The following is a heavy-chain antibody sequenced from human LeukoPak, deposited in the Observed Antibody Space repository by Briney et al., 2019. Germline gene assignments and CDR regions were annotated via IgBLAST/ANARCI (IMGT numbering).Heavy chain of an antibody. CDR3: AREDAPGGYYDSSGYYYEDY. CDR2: INSDGSST. V-gene: IGHV3-74*01. J-gene: IGHJ4*02. Sequence: GGSLRLSCAASGFTFNSYWMHWVRQTPGKGLVWVSRINSDGSSTNYADSVKGRFTISRDNAQNTLYLQMSSLRAEDTAVYYCAREDAPGGYYDSSGYYYEDYWGQGTLVTVSS. CDR1: GFTFNSYW. D-gene: IGHD3-22*01.